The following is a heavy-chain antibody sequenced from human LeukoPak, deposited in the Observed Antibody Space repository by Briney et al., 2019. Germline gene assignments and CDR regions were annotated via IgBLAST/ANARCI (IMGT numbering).Heavy chain of an antibody. D-gene: IGHD6-19*01. CDR1: GGSLNIHY. Sequence: SETLSLTCTVSGGSLNIHYWSWIRQPPGKGLEWIGYIHGSGHTHYDTSQRGRATISEDTSKNQFFLQLTSVTAADTAIYYCARNVGWYTYDTWGQGILVTVSS. V-gene: IGHV4-59*08. CDR3: ARNVGWYTYDT. J-gene: IGHJ5*02. CDR2: IHGSGHT.